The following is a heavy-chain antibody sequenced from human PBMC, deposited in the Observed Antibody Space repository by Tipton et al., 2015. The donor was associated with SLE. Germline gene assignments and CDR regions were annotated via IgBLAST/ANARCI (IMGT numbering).Heavy chain of an antibody. CDR3: ARGSVVADDF. CDR2: IYTRGST. D-gene: IGHD2-15*01. J-gene: IGHJ4*02. CDR1: GGSINSGSYY. V-gene: IGHV4-61*09. Sequence: LRLSCTVSGGSINSGSYYWSWIRQPAGKGLEWIGHIYTRGSTDYNPSLMSRVTISVDTSKNQLSLKLTSVTAADTAVYYCARGSVVADDFWGQGTLVTVSS.